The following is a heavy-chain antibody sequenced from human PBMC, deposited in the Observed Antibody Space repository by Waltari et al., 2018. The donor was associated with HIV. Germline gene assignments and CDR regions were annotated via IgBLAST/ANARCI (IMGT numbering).Heavy chain of an antibody. CDR3: VKLQSPGWSYEDY. CDR1: GFTFNSYT. CDR2: MTGSGGAT. D-gene: IGHD6-19*01. Sequence: EVQLVESGGTLVQPGGSLRLSCAASGFTFNSYTMPWVRHLPGKGLGWVSSMTGSGGATFYPDSVKGRFTISRDNSRNTLSLQMDRLRVEDTAVYYCVKLQSPGWSYEDYWGQGTLVTVSS. V-gene: IGHV3-23*04. J-gene: IGHJ4*02.